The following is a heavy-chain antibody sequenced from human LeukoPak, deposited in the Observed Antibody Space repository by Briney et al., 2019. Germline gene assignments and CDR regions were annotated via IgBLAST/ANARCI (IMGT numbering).Heavy chain of an antibody. CDR1: GFTFTKFW. CDR3: AELGITMIGGV. J-gene: IGHJ6*04. V-gene: IGHV3-48*03. CDR2: ISSSGSTI. Sequence: GGSLRLSCEASGFTFTKFWMSWVRQAPGKGLEWVSYISSSGSTIYYADSVKGRFTISRDNAKNSLYLQMNSLRAEDTAVYYCAELGITMIGGVWGKGTTVTISS. D-gene: IGHD3-10*02.